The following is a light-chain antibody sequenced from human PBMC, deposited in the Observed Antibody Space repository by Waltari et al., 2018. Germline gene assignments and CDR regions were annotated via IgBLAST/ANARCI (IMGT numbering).Light chain of an antibody. V-gene: IGLV2-14*03. J-gene: IGLJ1*01. CDR3: SSYTYINPPFL. Sequence: QSALTHPASVSRSPGQSITFSCPRSSSDLGVFGFVPSYQQHPGKAPKLIIYDVGHRPSGVSNRFSGSKSGNTASLTISGLQPEDEADYYCSSYTYINPPFLFGTGTKVTLL. CDR2: DVG. CDR1: SSDLGVFGF.